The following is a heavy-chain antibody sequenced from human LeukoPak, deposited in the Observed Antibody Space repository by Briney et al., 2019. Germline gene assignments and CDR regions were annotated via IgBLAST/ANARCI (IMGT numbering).Heavy chain of an antibody. V-gene: IGHV4-4*07. J-gene: IGHJ6*04. CDR1: GGPISSYY. D-gene: IGHD4-11*01. CDR2: IYTSGST. CDR3: ARDDLQYGPVGEMDV. Sequence: SETLSLTCTVSGGPISSYYWSWIRQPAGKGLEWIGRIYTSGSTNYNPSLKSRVTMSVDTSKNQFSLKLSSVTAADTAVYYCARDDLQYGPVGEMDVWGKGTTVTVSS.